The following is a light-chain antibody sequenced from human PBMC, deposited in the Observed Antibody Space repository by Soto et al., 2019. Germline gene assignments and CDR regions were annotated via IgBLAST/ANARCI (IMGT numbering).Light chain of an antibody. V-gene: IGKV3-15*01. CDR2: GAS. CDR1: QSVSSN. CDR3: QQYNNWPQT. J-gene: IGKJ1*01. Sequence: ERVMTQSPATLSVSPGERATLSCRASQSVSSNLAWYQQKPGQAPRLLIYGASTRATGIPARFSGSGSGTEFTLTISGLQSEDFAVYYCQQYNNWPQTFGQGTKV.